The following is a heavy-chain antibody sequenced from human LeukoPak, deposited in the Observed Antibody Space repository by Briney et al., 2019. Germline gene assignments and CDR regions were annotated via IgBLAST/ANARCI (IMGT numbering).Heavy chain of an antibody. CDR2: IHYTGST. D-gene: IGHD3-22*01. CDR3: APYDSSITATYFDY. V-gene: IGHV4-59*01. J-gene: IGHJ4*02. CDR1: GGSIRTYY. Sequence: SETLSLTCTVSGGSIRTYYWSWIRQPPGKGLEWIGYIHYTGSTYYNPSLKSRVTTSVDTSKNQFSLRLNSVTAADTAVYYCAPYDSSITATYFDYWGQGTLVTVSS.